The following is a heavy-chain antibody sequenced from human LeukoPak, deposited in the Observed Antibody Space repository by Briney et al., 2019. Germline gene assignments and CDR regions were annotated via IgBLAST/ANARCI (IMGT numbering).Heavy chain of an antibody. D-gene: IGHD1-20*01. CDR3: STLTSRGLSDS. J-gene: IGHJ4*02. Sequence: GGSLRLSCAASGFAFTNAWMNWVRQAPGKGLEWVGRIKSKADGETIDYAAPVKGRFTFSRDDSKNMLYLQMNSLKSEDTAVYYCSTLTSRGLSDSWGQGTLVTVSS. CDR1: GFAFTNAW. CDR2: IKSKADGETI. V-gene: IGHV3-15*07.